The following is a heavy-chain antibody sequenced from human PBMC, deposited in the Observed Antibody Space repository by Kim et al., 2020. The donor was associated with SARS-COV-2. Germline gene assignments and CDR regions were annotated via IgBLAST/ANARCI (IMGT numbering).Heavy chain of an antibody. CDR2: INSDGSSI. Sequence: GGSLRLSCAASGLTFSGYWMHWVRHAPGKGLVWVSRINSDGSSISYADSLKGRFTISRDNAKNTLYLQMNSLRAADTAVYYCARGPYSSGWRDFDYWGQG. V-gene: IGHV3-74*01. D-gene: IGHD6-19*01. CDR1: GLTFSGYW. CDR3: ARGPYSSGWRDFDY. J-gene: IGHJ4*02.